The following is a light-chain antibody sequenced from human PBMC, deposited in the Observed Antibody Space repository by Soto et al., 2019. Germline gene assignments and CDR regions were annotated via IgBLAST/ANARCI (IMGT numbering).Light chain of an antibody. J-gene: IGKJ1*01. V-gene: IGKV1-5*03. CDR2: KAS. CDR1: QSISSW. CDR3: QHYNSYSEA. Sequence: DFQMTQSPSTLSASVGDRVTITCRASQSISSWWAWYQQKPGKAPKLLIYKASTLKSGVPSRFSGSGSGTEFTLTISSLQPDDFATYYCQHYNSYSEAFGQGTKVDI.